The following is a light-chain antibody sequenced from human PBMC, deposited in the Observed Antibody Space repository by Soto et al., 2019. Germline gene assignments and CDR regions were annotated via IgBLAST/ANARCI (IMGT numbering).Light chain of an antibody. CDR2: GNT. J-gene: IGLJ2*01. CDR1: SSNIGAPFD. CDR3: GTWDSRLSVGV. V-gene: IGLV1-40*01. Sequence: QSVLTQPPSVSGAPGQRVTISCTGSSSNIGAPFDVHWYQHLPGTAPKLLIYGNTNRPSGVPDRFSASKSGASASLAITGLQAEDEAEYYCGTWDSRLSVGVFGGGTKLTVL.